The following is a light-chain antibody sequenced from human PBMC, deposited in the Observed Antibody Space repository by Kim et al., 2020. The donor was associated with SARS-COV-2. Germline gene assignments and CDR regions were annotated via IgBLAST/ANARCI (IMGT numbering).Light chain of an antibody. CDR3: QQYLSFPLT. V-gene: IGKV1-5*03. CDR2: GAS. CDR1: QNIDKW. Sequence: DIQMTQSPSTLSASVGDRVTVTCRASQNIDKWLAWYQQKPGKAPKLLISGASTSATGVPSRFSGSGFGTDFTLTISSLQPDDLASYSCQQYLSFPLTFGGGTTVEI. J-gene: IGKJ4*01.